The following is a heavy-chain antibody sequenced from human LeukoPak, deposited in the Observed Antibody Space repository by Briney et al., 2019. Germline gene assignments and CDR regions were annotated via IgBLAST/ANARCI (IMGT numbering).Heavy chain of an antibody. D-gene: IGHD3-22*01. CDR1: GYSLTSYW. V-gene: IGHV5-51*01. Sequence: GESLKISCKGSGYSLTSYWIVWVRQMPGKGLEWMGIIYPGDADTRYSPSFQGQVTISADKSISTAYLQWSSLKASDTAMYYCARRAPYYYDSSGYDNYYFDYWGQGTLVTVSS. CDR3: ARRAPYYYDSSGYDNYYFDY. CDR2: IYPGDADT. J-gene: IGHJ4*02.